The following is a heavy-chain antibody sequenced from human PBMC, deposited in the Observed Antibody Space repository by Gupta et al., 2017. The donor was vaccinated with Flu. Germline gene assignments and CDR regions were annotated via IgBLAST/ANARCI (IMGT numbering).Heavy chain of an antibody. CDR3: ARTVGYHAEQVRLDY. CDR1: NYA. J-gene: IGHJ4*02. Sequence: NYAITWVRQAPGQGLEWMGWMNPTSGNTGYAQKFQGRITMTRDTSIGTAYMELSSLRSEDTAVYYCARTVGYHAEQVRLDYWGPGTLVTVSS. D-gene: IGHD2-8*02. CDR2: MNPTSGNT. V-gene: IGHV1-8*01.